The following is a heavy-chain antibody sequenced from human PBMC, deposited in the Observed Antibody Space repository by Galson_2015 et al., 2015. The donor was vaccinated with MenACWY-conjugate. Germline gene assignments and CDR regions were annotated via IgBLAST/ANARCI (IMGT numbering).Heavy chain of an antibody. CDR1: GFTFSSYS. D-gene: IGHD3-16*02. CDR3: ARDREDYEHVWGTYRPHYFDY. Sequence: SLRLSCAASGFTFSSYSMNWVRQAPGKGLEWVSYITSSSTTIYHADSVKGRFTISRDNAKNSLYLQMNSLRDEDTAVYYCARDREDYEHVWGTYRPHYFDYWGRGTLLTVSS. V-gene: IGHV3-48*02. CDR2: ITSSSTTI. J-gene: IGHJ4*01.